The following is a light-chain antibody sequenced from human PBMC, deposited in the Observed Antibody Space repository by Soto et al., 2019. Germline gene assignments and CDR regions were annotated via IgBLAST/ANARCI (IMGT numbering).Light chain of an antibody. J-gene: IGKJ5*01. CDR2: GAS. Sequence: IVLTQSPGTLSLSQGERATLSCRASQSVSSSYLAWYQQKPGQAPSLLVYGASRRATGIPDRFSGSGSGTDFTLTISRLEPEDFAVYYCQQYDSSPTTFGQGTRLEI. CDR3: QQYDSSPTT. CDR1: QSVSSSY. V-gene: IGKV3-20*01.